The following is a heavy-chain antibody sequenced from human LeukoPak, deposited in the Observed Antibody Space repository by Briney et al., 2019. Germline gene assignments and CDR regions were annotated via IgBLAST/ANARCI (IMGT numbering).Heavy chain of an antibody. D-gene: IGHD3-10*01. Sequence: PSETLSLTCTVSGGSISSGDYYWSWIRQPPGKGLEWIGYIYYSGSTYYNPSLKSRVTISVDTSKNQFSLKLSSVTAAYTAVYYCARDYRGVPGAFDIWGQGTMVTVSS. CDR2: IYYSGST. V-gene: IGHV4-30-4*08. CDR1: GGSISSGDYY. J-gene: IGHJ3*02. CDR3: ARDYRGVPGAFDI.